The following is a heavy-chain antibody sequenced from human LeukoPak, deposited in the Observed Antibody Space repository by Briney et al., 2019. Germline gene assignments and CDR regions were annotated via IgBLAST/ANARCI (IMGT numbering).Heavy chain of an antibody. CDR3: ARGYGESHFDS. CDR1: GFTFGSYG. J-gene: IGHJ4*02. Sequence: GGSLRLSCAASGFTFGSYGVHWVRQAPGKGLEWVAFIRFDGSNTYYADSVKGRFTISRDNSNNTLYLQMSSLRVEDTAVYYCARGYGESHFDSWGRGSLVTVSS. D-gene: IGHD5-18*01. CDR2: IRFDGSNT. V-gene: IGHV3-30*02.